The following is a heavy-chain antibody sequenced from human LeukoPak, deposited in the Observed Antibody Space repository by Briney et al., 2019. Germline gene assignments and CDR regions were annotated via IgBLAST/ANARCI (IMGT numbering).Heavy chain of an antibody. V-gene: IGHV3-7*03. Sequence: GGSLRLSCAASGFTFSTSWMNWVRQAPGKGLEWVVSINPDGSEKYSVDSVEGRFTISRDNSKNTLYLQMNSLRAEDTAVYYCARQDRYRYYYDSSGHISHWGQGTLVTVSS. CDR3: ARQDRYRYYYDSSGHISH. CDR2: INPDGSEK. CDR1: GFTFSTSW. J-gene: IGHJ1*01. D-gene: IGHD3-22*01.